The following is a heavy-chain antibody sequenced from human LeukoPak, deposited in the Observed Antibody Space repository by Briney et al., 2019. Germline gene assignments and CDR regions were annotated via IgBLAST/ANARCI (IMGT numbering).Heavy chain of an antibody. Sequence: SVTVSCKASGGTFSSYAISWVRQAPGQGLEWMGGIIPIFGTANYAQKFQGRVTMTRDTSISTAYMELSRLRSDDTAVYYCARESYYDFWSGYYTGRSLDYWGQGTLVTVSS. D-gene: IGHD3-3*01. V-gene: IGHV1-69*05. CDR3: ARESYYDFWSGYYTGRSLDY. J-gene: IGHJ4*02. CDR2: IIPIFGTA. CDR1: GGTFSSYA.